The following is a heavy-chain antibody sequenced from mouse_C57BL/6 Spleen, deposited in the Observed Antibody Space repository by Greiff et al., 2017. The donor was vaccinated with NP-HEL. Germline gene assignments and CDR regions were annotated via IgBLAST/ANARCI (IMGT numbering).Heavy chain of an antibody. D-gene: IGHD3-3*01. CDR2: IHPNSGST. V-gene: IGHV1-64*01. Sequence: QVQLQQPGAELVKPGASVKLSCKASGYTFTSYWMHWVKQRPGQGLEWIGMIHPNSGSTNYNEKFKSKATLTVDKSSSTAYMQLSSLTSEDSAVYYCARSWDTRDWYFDVWGTGTTVTVSS. CDR1: GYTFTSYW. CDR3: ARSWDTRDWYFDV. J-gene: IGHJ1*03.